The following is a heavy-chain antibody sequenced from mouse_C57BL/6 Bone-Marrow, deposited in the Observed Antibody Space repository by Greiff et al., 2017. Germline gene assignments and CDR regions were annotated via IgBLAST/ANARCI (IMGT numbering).Heavy chain of an antibody. J-gene: IGHJ2*01. Sequence: VQLQESGAELARPGASVKLSCKASGYTFTSYGISWVKQRTGQGLEWIGEIYPRSGNTYYNEKFKGKATLTADKSSSTAYMELRSLTSEDSAVYFCARRGWPGSSYDYWGQGTTLTVSS. D-gene: IGHD1-1*01. V-gene: IGHV1-81*01. CDR3: ARRGWPGSSYDY. CDR1: GYTFTSYG. CDR2: IYPRSGNT.